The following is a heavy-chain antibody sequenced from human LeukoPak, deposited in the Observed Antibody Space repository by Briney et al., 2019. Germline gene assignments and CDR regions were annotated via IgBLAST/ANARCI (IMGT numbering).Heavy chain of an antibody. CDR2: INPSGGST. V-gene: IGHV1-46*01. Sequence: ASVKVSCKASGGTFSSYAISWVRQAPGQGLEWMGIINPSGGSTSYAQNFQGRVTMTRDTSTSTVYMELSSLRSEDTAVYYCAIAAATFDSWGQETLVTVSP. CDR3: AIAAATFDS. J-gene: IGHJ4*02. CDR1: GGTFSSYA.